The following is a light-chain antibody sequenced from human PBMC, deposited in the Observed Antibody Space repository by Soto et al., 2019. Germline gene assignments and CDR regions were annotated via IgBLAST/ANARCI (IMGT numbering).Light chain of an antibody. Sequence: ISVSCTGTSSDVGGYNYVSWYQQHPGKAPKLMIYDVNNRPSGVSDRFSGSKSGNTASLTISGLQAEDEADYYCSSYTSTSTLVFGTGTKVTVL. CDR1: SSDVGGYNY. CDR2: DVN. V-gene: IGLV2-14*03. J-gene: IGLJ1*01. CDR3: SSYTSTSTLV.